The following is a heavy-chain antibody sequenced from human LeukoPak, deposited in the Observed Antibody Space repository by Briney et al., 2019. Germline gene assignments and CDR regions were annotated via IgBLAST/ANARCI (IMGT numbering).Heavy chain of an antibody. J-gene: IGHJ5*02. D-gene: IGHD2-2*01. CDR3: AKYLRRKDQRLSPNWFDP. V-gene: IGHV3-30*02. CDR2: IRYDGSNK. Sequence: GGSLRLSCAASGFTFSSYGMNWVRQAPGKGLEWVSFIRYDGSNKYYADSVKGRFTISRDNSKNTLYLQMNSLRAEDTAVYYCAKYLRRKDQRLSPNWFDPWGQGTLVTVSS. CDR1: GFTFSSYG.